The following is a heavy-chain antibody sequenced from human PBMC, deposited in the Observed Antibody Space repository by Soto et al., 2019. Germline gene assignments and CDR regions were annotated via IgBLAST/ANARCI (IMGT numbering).Heavy chain of an antibody. CDR2: MYHSGTF. J-gene: IGHJ5*02. CDR3: ASFLFYSGSGNYNHLMFAA. Sequence: TLSLTCAVSGGSIGGVGYSWSWIRQPPGGGLEWIGYMYHSGTFLKSPSLKTRLTTSLDMSKNQFSLTLNSMTAADTAVYYCASFLFYSGSGNYNHLMFAAWGQGIHVPVS. CDR1: GGSIGGVGYS. V-gene: IGHV4-30-2*01. D-gene: IGHD3-10*01.